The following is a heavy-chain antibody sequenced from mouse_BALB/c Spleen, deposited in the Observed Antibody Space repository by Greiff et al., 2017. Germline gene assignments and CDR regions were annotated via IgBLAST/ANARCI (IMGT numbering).Heavy chain of an antibody. CDR2: IWSGGST. Sequence: QVQLKESGPGLVQPSQSLSITCTVSGFSLTSYGVHWVRQSPGKGLEWLGVIWSGGSTDYNAAFISRLSISKDNSKSQVFFKMNSLQADDTAIYYCARTYYRYEDWYFDVWGAGTTVTVSS. CDR3: ARTYYRYEDWYFDV. CDR1: GFSLTSYG. V-gene: IGHV2-4-1*01. J-gene: IGHJ1*01. D-gene: IGHD2-14*01.